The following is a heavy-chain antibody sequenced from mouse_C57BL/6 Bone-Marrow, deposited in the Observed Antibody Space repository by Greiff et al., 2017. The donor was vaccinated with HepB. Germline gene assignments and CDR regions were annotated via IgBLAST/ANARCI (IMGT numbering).Heavy chain of an antibody. J-gene: IGHJ1*03. CDR3: ASHYYGSTHWYFDV. CDR1: GYTFTSYW. CDR2: INPSNGGT. Sequence: QVQLKQPGTELVKPGASVKLSCKASGYTFTSYWMHWVKQRPGQGLEWIGNINPSNGGTNYNEKFKSKATLTLDKSSSTAYMQLSSLTSEDSAVYYCASHYYGSTHWYFDVWGTGTTVTVSS. D-gene: IGHD1-1*01. V-gene: IGHV1-53*01.